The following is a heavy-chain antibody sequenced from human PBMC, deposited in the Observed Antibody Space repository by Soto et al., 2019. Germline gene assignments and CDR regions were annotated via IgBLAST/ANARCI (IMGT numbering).Heavy chain of an antibody. Sequence: QITLKESGPTLVKSTQTLTLTCSFSGFSLTTDGEGVGWVRQSPGEALDWLALIYWDDDERYSPSLKTRLTITKDISRNQVVLVMTNMEPVDTGTYFCAHSRNLITEDAQVGDFDYWGQGT. CDR3: AHSRNLITEDAQVGDFDY. CDR2: IYWDDDE. V-gene: IGHV2-5*02. J-gene: IGHJ4*02. CDR1: GFSLTTDGEG. D-gene: IGHD1-26*01.